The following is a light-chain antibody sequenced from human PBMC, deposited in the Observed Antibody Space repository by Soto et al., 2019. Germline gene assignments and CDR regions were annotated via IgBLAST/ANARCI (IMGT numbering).Light chain of an antibody. CDR3: QRYYTTPRT. J-gene: IGKJ1*01. CDR1: QTVLYSSNNKNY. CDR2: WAS. V-gene: IGKV4-1*01. Sequence: DIVMTQSPDSLTVSLGERATINCKSSQTVLYSSNNKNYLAWYQHKPGQPPKLLIYWASTREFGVPDRFSGSGSATDFTLTISSLQAEDVAVYYCQRYYTTPRTFGQGTKVEIK.